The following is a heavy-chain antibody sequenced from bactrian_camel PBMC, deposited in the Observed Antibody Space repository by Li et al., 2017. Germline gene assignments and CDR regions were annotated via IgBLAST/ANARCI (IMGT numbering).Heavy chain of an antibody. V-gene: IGHV3-1*01. CDR1: GFNFAQNV. CDR3: AARPRNGQDCVAAGRYSFGY. Sequence: VQLVESGGDLVQPGGSLRLSCAASGFNFAQNVMTWLRQAPGKGLEWVSVIGKTGMMRDYAASVKGRFTISRDNAKNTLYLQMTDLQPTDTAVYYCAARPRNGQDCVAAGRYSFGYWGQGTQVTVS. J-gene: IGHJ6*01. D-gene: IGHD1*01. CDR2: IGKTGMMR.